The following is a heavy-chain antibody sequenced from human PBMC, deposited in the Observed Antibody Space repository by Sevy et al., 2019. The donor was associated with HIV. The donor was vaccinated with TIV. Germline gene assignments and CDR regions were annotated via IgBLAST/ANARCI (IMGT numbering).Heavy chain of an antibody. Sequence: ASVKVSCKASGYTFTSYGISWVRQAPGQGLEWMGWISAYNGNTNYAQKLQGRVTMTTDTSTSTAYMELRSLRSDDTAVYCCARGGRGSPKLYYYYYGMDVWGQGTTVTVSS. CDR1: GYTFTSYG. J-gene: IGHJ6*02. CDR2: ISAYNGNT. CDR3: ARGGRGSPKLYYYYYGMDV. V-gene: IGHV1-18*01. D-gene: IGHD1-26*01.